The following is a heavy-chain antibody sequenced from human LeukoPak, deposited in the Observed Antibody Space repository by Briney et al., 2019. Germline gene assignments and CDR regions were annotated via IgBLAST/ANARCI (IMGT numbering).Heavy chain of an antibody. D-gene: IGHD3-10*01. V-gene: IGHV1-2*02. Sequence: ASVKVSCKASGYTFTGYYMHWVRQAPGQGLEWMGWINPNNGGTNYAQKFQGRVTMTRDTSISTAYMELSRLRSDDTAVYYCARGLAYYYGSGSYYRSPYGMDVWGQGTTVTVSS. CDR2: INPNNGGT. CDR3: ARGLAYYYGSGSYYRSPYGMDV. J-gene: IGHJ6*02. CDR1: GYTFTGYY.